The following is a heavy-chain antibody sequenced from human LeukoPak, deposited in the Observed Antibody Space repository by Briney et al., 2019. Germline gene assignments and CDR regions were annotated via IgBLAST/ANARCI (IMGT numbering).Heavy chain of an antibody. CDR3: ARGYYDFWSGEFQH. V-gene: IGHV3-30-3*01. CDR2: ISYDGSNK. CDR1: GFTFSSYA. D-gene: IGHD3-3*01. J-gene: IGHJ1*01. Sequence: PGGSLRLSCAASGFTFSSYAMHWVRQAPGKGLEWVAVISYDGSNKYYADSVKGRFTISGDNSKNTLYLQMNSLRAEDTAVYYCARGYYDFWSGEFQHWGQGTLVTVSS.